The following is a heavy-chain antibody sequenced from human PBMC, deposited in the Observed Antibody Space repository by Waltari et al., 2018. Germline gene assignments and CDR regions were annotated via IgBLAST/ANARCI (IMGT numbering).Heavy chain of an antibody. V-gene: IGHV4-34*01. CDR1: GGSFSGYY. CDR2: INPSGSR. Sequence: QVQLQQWGAGLLKPSETLSLTCAVYGGSFSGYYWSWIRQPPGKGLEWIGEINPSGSRNNNPSIKSRVTISVDTAKNQFALKLSSVTAADTAVYYCARARRLRAAAAAPFDYWGQGTLVTVSS. CDR3: ARARRLRAAAAAPFDY. D-gene: IGHD6-13*01. J-gene: IGHJ4*02.